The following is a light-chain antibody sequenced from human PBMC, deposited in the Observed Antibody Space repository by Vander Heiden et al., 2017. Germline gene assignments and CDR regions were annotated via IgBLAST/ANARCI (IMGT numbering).Light chain of an antibody. CDR3: CSYAGSSTWV. Sequence: QPALTQPASVSRSPGQSITSSCTRTSSDVGSYNLVSWYQQQPSKAPKLMIYEVSKRPSGVSNRFSGSKSGNTAALTISGLQAEDEADYYCCSYAGSSTWVFGGGTKLTVL. J-gene: IGLJ3*02. V-gene: IGLV2-23*02. CDR1: SSDVGSYNL. CDR2: EVS.